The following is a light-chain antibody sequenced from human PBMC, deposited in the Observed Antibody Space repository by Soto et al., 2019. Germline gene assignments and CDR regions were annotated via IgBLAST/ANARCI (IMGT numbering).Light chain of an antibody. CDR3: QQVKGFPLT. CDR1: HDIARW. J-gene: IGKJ4*01. V-gene: IGKV1-12*01. CDR2: AAS. Sequence: DIQMTRSPSSVSAFVGDRVAITCRASHDIARWLAWYQQQPGKAPRLLIYAASSLQSGVPTRFSGSGSGTDFTLTITNLQPEDSAVYYCQQVKGFPLTFGGGTKVDIK.